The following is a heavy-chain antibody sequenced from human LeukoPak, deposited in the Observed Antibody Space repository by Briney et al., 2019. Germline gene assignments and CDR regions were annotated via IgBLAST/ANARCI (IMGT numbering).Heavy chain of an antibody. D-gene: IGHD2-15*01. CDR3: ARESSGVAATQDWFDL. CDR1: GGTFTIYA. CDR2: IIPIFGTA. V-gene: IGHV1-69*06. Sequence: SVTVSFTASGGTFTIYAISWVRQAPGQGLEWMGRIIPIFGTANYAQKFQGRVTITADKSTSTAYMELSSLRSEDTAVYYCARESSGVAATQDWFDLWGQGTLVTVSS. J-gene: IGHJ5*02.